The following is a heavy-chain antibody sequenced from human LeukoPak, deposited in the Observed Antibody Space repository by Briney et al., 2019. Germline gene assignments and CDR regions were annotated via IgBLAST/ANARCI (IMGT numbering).Heavy chain of an antibody. D-gene: IGHD3-22*01. V-gene: IGHV3-11*01. CDR2: ISSSGSTI. Sequence: GGSLRLSCAASGFTFSDYYMSWIRQAPGKGLEWVSYISSSGSTIYYADSVKGRFTISRDNAKNSLYLQMNSLRAEDTAVYYCAREILGREHSGYYSWGFFGTLHFDYWGQGTLVTVSS. J-gene: IGHJ4*02. CDR3: AREILGREHSGYYSWGFFGTLHFDY. CDR1: GFTFSDYY.